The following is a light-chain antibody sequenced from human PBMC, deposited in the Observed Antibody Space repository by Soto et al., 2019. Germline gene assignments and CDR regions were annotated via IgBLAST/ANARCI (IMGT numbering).Light chain of an antibody. CDR2: EVS. J-gene: IGLJ1*01. Sequence: QSVLTQPASVSGSPGQSITISCTGTSSDVGSYNLVSWYQQHPGKAPKLMIYEVSKRPSGVSNRFSGSKSGNTASLTISGLQAEDEADYYCCSYAGSSTVYVFVTGTKVTV. V-gene: IGLV2-23*02. CDR1: SSDVGSYNL. CDR3: CSYAGSSTVYV.